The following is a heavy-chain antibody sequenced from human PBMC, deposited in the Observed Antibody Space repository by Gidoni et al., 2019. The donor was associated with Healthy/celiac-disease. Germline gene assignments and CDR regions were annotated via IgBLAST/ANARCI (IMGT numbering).Heavy chain of an antibody. V-gene: IGHV3-30-3*01. CDR3: ARGNSIFGVVIYYYYGMDV. J-gene: IGHJ6*02. D-gene: IGHD3-3*01. Sequence: PQAPGKGLEWVAVISYGGSNKYYADSVKGRFTISRDNSKNTLYLQMNSLRAEDTAVYYCARGNSIFGVVIYYYYGMDVWGQGTTVTVSS. CDR2: ISYGGSNK.